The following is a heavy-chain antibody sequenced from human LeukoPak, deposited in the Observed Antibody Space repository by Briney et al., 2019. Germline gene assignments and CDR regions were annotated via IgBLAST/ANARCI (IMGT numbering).Heavy chain of an antibody. CDR3: AKTIGSGGDGGY. V-gene: IGHV3-23*01. CDR1: GFTFNNYD. J-gene: IGHJ4*02. D-gene: IGHD6-19*01. Sequence: PGGSLRLSCAASGFTFNNYDMHWVRQAPGKGLEWVSAISGSGGSTYYADSVKGRFTISRDNSKNTLYLQMNSLRAEDTAVYYCAKTIGSGGDGGYWGQGTLVTVSS. CDR2: ISGSGGST.